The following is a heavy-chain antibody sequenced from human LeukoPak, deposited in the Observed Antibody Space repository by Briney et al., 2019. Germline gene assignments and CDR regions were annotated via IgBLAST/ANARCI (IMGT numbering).Heavy chain of an antibody. D-gene: IGHD6-19*01. V-gene: IGHV3-48*04. CDR2: ISGSSSTI. CDR3: ARQDSSGWYVFGY. J-gene: IGHJ4*02. CDR1: GFTFSSYS. Sequence: GGSLRLSCAASGFTFSSYSMNWVRQAPGKGLEWVSYISGSSSTISYANSVKGRFTISRDNAKNSLYLQMNSLRAEDTAVYYCARQDSSGWYVFGYWGQGTLVTVSS.